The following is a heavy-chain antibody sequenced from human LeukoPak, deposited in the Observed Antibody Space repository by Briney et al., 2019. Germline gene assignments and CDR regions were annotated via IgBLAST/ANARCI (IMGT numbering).Heavy chain of an antibody. D-gene: IGHD2-15*01. V-gene: IGHV3-48*01. CDR2: ISSSSSTI. CDR3: ARDDRRCSGGSCYTGGVFDY. J-gene: IGHJ4*02. Sequence: GGSLRLSCAASGFTFSSYSMNWVRQAPGKGLEWASYISSSSSTIYYADSVKGRFTISRDNAKNSLYLQMNSLRAEDTAVYYCARDDRRCSGGSCYTGGVFDYWGQGTLVTVSS. CDR1: GFTFSSYS.